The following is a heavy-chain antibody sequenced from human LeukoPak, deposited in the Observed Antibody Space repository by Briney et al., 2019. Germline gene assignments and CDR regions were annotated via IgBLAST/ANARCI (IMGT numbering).Heavy chain of an antibody. D-gene: IGHD2-2*02. Sequence: GGSLRLSCAASGFTFSSYGMHWVRQAPGKGLEWVAFIRYDGSNKYYADSVKSRFTISRDNSKNTLYLQMNSLRAEDTAVYYCVKGSRCSSTSCYMFDFDYWGQGTLVTVSS. V-gene: IGHV3-30*02. CDR3: VKGSRCSSTSCYMFDFDY. CDR1: GFTFSSYG. J-gene: IGHJ4*02. CDR2: IRYDGSNK.